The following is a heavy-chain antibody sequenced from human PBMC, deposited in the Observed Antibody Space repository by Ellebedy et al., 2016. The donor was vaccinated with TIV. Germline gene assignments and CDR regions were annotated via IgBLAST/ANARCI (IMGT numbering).Heavy chain of an antibody. CDR2: IYNSGST. Sequence: SETLSLTCTVSGDFIRSYYWSWIRQPPGKGLEWIGYIYNSGSTKYNPSLKSRVTIALDTSKNQISLKLSSVSAADTAVYYCGRGGYGGYDSVDAFDIWGQGTMVTVSS. CDR1: GDFIRSYY. V-gene: IGHV4-59*08. J-gene: IGHJ3*02. D-gene: IGHD5-12*01. CDR3: GRGGYGGYDSVDAFDI.